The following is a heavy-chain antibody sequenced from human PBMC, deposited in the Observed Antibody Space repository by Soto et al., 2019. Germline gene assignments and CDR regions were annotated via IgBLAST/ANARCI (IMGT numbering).Heavy chain of an antibody. V-gene: IGHV1-69*13. Sequence: GASVKVSCKASGGTFRSYAINWVRQAPGQGLEWMGGIIPMFGKPNYAEKFLGRVTISADESTRTAYMEVTRLKSEDTAVYYCARSMETNYFYCMDVWGLGTTVTVSS. CDR2: IIPMFGKP. D-gene: IGHD2-8*01. CDR3: ARSMETNYFYCMDV. J-gene: IGHJ6*02. CDR1: GGTFRSYA.